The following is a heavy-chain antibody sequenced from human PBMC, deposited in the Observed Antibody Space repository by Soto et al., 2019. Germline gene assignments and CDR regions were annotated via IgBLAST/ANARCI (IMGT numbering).Heavy chain of an antibody. CDR1: GGSFSGYY. Sequence: PSETLSLTCAVYGGSFSGYYWSWIRQPPGKGLEWIGEINHSGSTNYNPSLKSRVTISVDTSKNQFSLKLSSVTVADTAVYYCARLGISSYNWYFDLWGRGTLVTVS. CDR2: INHSGST. CDR3: ARLGISSYNWYFDL. D-gene: IGHD6-6*01. V-gene: IGHV4-34*01. J-gene: IGHJ2*01.